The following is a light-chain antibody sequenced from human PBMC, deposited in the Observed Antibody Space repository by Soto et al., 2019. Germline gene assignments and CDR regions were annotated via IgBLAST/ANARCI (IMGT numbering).Light chain of an antibody. J-gene: IGLJ2*01. CDR1: SSDVGTYKY. CDR3: SSYTSSSTLV. Sequence: QSVLTQPASVSGSPGQSITISCTGTSSDVGTYKYVSWYQQHPGKAPKLMIYEVSNRPSGISNRFSGSKSGNTASLTLSGLQAEDEADYYCSSYTSSSTLVFGGGTKVTVL. CDR2: EVS. V-gene: IGLV2-14*01.